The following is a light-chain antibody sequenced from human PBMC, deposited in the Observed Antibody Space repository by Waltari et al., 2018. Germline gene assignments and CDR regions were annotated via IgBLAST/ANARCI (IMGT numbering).Light chain of an antibody. CDR3: QTWDTGTHVV. J-gene: IGLJ2*01. CDR1: SGHSSYA. Sequence: QVELTQSPSASASLGASVKLTCTLSSGHSSYAIAWHPQQPEKGPRYVMKVSSAGSHQKGDGIPDRFSCASAATERYLTIASVQSEDEADYYCQTWDTGTHVVFGGGTKLTVL. CDR2: VSSAGSH. V-gene: IGLV4-69*01.